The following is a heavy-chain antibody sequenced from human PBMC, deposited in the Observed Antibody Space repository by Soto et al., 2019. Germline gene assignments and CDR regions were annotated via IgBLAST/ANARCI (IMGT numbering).Heavy chain of an antibody. CDR2: INHSGST. V-gene: IGHV4-34*01. CDR3: ARAVYGDDRSLDY. CDR1: GGSFSGYY. Sequence: SETLSLTCAVYGGSFSGYYWSWIRQPPGKGLEWIGEINHSGSTNYNPSLKSRVTISVDTSKNQFALKLSSVTAADTAVYYCARAVYGDDRSLDYWGQGTLVTVSS. D-gene: IGHD4-17*01. J-gene: IGHJ4*02.